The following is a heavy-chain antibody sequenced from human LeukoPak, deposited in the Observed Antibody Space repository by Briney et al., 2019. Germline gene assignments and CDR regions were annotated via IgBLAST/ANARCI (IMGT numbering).Heavy chain of an antibody. D-gene: IGHD3-22*01. CDR1: GGSISSYY. J-gene: IGHJ4*02. Sequence: PSETLSLTCTVSGGSISSYYWSWIRQPPGKGLEWIGYIYYSGSTNCNPSLKSRVTISVDTSKNQFSLKLSSVTAADTAVYYCARVKYYYDSSGYSQNSDYWGQGTLVTVSS. CDR2: IYYSGST. V-gene: IGHV4-59*01. CDR3: ARVKYYYDSSGYSQNSDY.